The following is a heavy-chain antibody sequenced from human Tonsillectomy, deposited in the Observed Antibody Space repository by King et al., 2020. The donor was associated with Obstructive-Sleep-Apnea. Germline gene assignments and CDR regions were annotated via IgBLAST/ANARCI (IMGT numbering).Heavy chain of an antibody. V-gene: IGHV4-39*07. CDR2: IYYSGST. D-gene: IGHD6-6*01. CDR3: ARDRVDSSSWDLKGYFDY. CDR1: GGSISSSSYY. J-gene: IGHJ4*02. Sequence: QLQESGPGLVKPSETLSLTCTVSGGSISSSSYYWGWIRQPPGKGLEWIGSIYYSGSTYYNPSLKSRVTISVDTSKNQFSLKLSSVTAADTAVYYCARDRVDSSSWDLKGYFDYWGQGTLVTVSS.